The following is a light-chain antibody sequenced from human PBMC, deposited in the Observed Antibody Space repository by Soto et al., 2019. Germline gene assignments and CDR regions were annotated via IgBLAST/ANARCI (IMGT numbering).Light chain of an antibody. CDR2: DVS. CDR3: CSYAGSYNYV. CDR1: SSDVGAYNY. V-gene: IGLV2-11*01. J-gene: IGLJ1*01. Sequence: QSALTQPRSVSGTPGQSVTISYTGTSSDVGAYNYVSWYQQHPGKAPKVMIYDVSKRPSGVPDRCSGSKSGTTASLTISGLQGADEADYYCCSYAGSYNYVFGSGTKVTVL.